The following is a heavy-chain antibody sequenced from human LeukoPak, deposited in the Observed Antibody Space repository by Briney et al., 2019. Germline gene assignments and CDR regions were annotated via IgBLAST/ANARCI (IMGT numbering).Heavy chain of an antibody. D-gene: IGHD6-13*01. CDR1: GGSFSGYY. CDR2: INHSGST. J-gene: IGHJ4*02. Sequence: SETLSLTCAVYGGSFSGYYWSWIRQPPGKGLEWIGEINHSGSTNYNPSLKSRVTISVDTSKNQFSLKLSSVTAADTAVYYCARLRGIAARYWGQGTLVTVSS. CDR3: ARLRGIAARY. V-gene: IGHV4-34*01.